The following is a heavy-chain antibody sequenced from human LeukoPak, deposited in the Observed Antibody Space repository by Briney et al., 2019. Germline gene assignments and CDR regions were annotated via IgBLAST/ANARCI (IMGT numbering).Heavy chain of an antibody. D-gene: IGHD3-22*01. CDR2: IIPIFGTA. CDR3: VRSSGYYLSG. CDR1: GYTFTSYG. Sequence: ASVKVSCKASGYTFTSYGISWVRQAPGQGLEWMGGIIPIFGTANYAQKFQGRVTITADESTSTAYMELSSLRSEDTAVYYCVRSSGYYLSGWGQGTLVTVSS. J-gene: IGHJ4*02. V-gene: IGHV1-69*13.